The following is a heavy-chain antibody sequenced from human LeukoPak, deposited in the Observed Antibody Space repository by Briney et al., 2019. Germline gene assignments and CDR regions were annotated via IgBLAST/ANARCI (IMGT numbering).Heavy chain of an antibody. D-gene: IGHD2-15*01. J-gene: IGHJ4*02. CDR2: ISGSGGST. CDR3: AKGEVVVAATDY. CDR1: GFTFSNYA. Sequence: GGSLRLSRAASGFTFSNYAMSWVRQAPGQGLEWVSTISGSGGSTHYADSVRGRFTISRDNSKNTLYLQMNSLRAEDTAVYYCAKGEVVVAATDYWGQGTLVTVSS. V-gene: IGHV3-23*01.